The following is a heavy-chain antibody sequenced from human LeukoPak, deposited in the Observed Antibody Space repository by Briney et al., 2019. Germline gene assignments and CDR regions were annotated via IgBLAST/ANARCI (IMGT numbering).Heavy chain of an antibody. Sequence: GGSLRLSCVASGFSFNSYWMSWVRQAPGKGLEWVANIKQDGSEKYYVDSVRGRFTISRDNAKNSLYLQMNGLRAEDTAIYYCASAREWQVQNAPFDYWGQGTLVTVSS. J-gene: IGHJ4*02. CDR2: IKQDGSEK. CDR1: GFSFNSYW. D-gene: IGHD6-19*01. CDR3: ASAREWQVQNAPFDY. V-gene: IGHV3-7*01.